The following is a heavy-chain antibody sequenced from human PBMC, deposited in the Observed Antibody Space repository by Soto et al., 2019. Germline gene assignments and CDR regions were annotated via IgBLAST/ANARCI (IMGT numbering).Heavy chain of an antibody. CDR1: GYSISSSNW. Sequence: QVQLQESGPGLVKPSDTLSLTCAVSGYSISSSNWWGWIRQPPGKGLEWIGYIYYSGTTYYNPSLNSRVSMSVDMSKNHFSLKLTSETAVDTAVYYCARREIQGPIDYWGQGTLVIVSS. V-gene: IGHV4-28*01. J-gene: IGHJ4*02. CDR3: ARREIQGPIDY. CDR2: IYYSGTT. D-gene: IGHD1-26*01.